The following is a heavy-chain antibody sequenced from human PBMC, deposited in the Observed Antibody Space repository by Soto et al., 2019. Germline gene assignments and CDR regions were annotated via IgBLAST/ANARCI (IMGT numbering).Heavy chain of an antibody. D-gene: IGHD3-3*01. CDR2: INPHSGAT. J-gene: IGHJ5*02. V-gene: IGHV1-2*02. CDR1: GYIFSANY. CDR3: VIATALGFSRWFDP. Sequence: XSVKVSCKASGYIFSANYIHWVRQAPGQGLEWLGWINPHSGATNYAQKFLGRVTMSADTSASTAYMDLDRLKSDDTAVYYCVIATALGFSRWFDPWGRGSQGTVSS.